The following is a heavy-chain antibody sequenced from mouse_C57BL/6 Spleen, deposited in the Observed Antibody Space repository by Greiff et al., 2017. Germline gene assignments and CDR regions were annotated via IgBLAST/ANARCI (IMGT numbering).Heavy chain of an antibody. V-gene: IGHV1-39*01. CDR3: ARAQTGGRDYFDD. Sequence: VHVKQSGPELVKPGASVKISCKASGYSFTDYNMNWVKQSTGKSLEWIGVINPNYGTTSYNQKFKGKATLTVDQSSSTAYMQLNSLTSEDSAVYYCARAQTGGRDYFDDWGEGTTLTVSS. J-gene: IGHJ2*01. D-gene: IGHD4-1*01. CDR2: INPNYGTT. CDR1: GYSFTDYN.